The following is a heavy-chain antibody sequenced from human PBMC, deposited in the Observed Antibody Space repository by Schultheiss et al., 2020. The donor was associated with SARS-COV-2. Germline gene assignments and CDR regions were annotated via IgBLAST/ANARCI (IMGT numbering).Heavy chain of an antibody. CDR3: ARGGRAVVIAIRRVGLWFDP. Sequence: SETLSLTCTVSGGSISSSSYYWSWIRQPPGKGLEWIGSIYHSGSTYYNPSLKSRVTISVDTSKNQFSLKLSSVTAADTAVYYCARGGRAVVIAIRRVGLWFDPWGQGTLVTVSS. CDR1: GGSISSSSYY. D-gene: IGHD2-21*01. CDR2: IYHSGST. J-gene: IGHJ5*02. V-gene: IGHV4-39*07.